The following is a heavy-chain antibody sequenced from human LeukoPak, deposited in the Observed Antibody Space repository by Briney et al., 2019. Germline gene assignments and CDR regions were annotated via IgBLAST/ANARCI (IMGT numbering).Heavy chain of an antibody. Sequence: GGSLRLSCAASGFTFSSYSMNWVRQAPGKGLEWVSSIGSSSSYIYYADSVKGRFTISRDNAKNSLYLQMNSLRAEDTAVYYCARDGLYSSSWDLDYWGQGTLVTVSS. D-gene: IGHD6-6*01. J-gene: IGHJ4*02. CDR1: GFTFSSYS. CDR3: ARDGLYSSSWDLDY. V-gene: IGHV3-21*01. CDR2: IGSSSSYI.